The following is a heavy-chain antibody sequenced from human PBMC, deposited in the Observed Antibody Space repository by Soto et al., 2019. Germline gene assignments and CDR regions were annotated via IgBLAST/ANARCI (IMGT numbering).Heavy chain of an antibody. CDR1: GGTFSNYP. V-gene: IGHV1-69*12. CDR2: IIPMYGTV. D-gene: IGHD5-12*01. Sequence: QVHLVQSGAEVKKPGSSVKVSCKASGGTFSNYPVSWVRQAPGQGLEWMGGIIPMYGTVNYAQKFQGRVTITADESTRTAYMELSSLRSEDTAVYYCAGGNRRWLQLWYFDLWCRGTLVTVSS. J-gene: IGHJ2*01. CDR3: AGGNRRWLQLWYFDL.